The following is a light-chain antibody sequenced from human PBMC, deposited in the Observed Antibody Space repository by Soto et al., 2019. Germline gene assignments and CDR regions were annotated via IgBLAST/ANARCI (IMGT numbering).Light chain of an antibody. Sequence: DIQMTQSPSSLSASVGDRVTITCRASQSITSYLNWYQQKPGKAPNLLIYAAYSLQSGVPSRFSGSGSGTDFTLTISSLLPEDFATYYCQQSYSSPFTFGPGTTVDIK. V-gene: IGKV1-39*01. J-gene: IGKJ3*01. CDR3: QQSYSSPFT. CDR1: QSITSY. CDR2: AAY.